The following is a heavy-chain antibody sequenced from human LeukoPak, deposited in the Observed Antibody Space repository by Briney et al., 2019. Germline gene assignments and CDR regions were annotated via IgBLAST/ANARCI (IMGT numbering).Heavy chain of an antibody. J-gene: IGHJ4*02. CDR3: ARGGRSTYDYVWGSYRYGASDY. CDR1: GYTFTGYY. D-gene: IGHD3-16*02. V-gene: IGHV1-2*02. CDR2: INPNSGGT. Sequence: ASVKVSCKASGYTFTGYYIHWVRQAPGQGLEWMGWINPNSGGTNYAQKFQGRVTMTRDTSISTAYMEINSLTSDDTAVYYCARGGRSTYDYVWGSYRYGASDYWGQGTLVTVSS.